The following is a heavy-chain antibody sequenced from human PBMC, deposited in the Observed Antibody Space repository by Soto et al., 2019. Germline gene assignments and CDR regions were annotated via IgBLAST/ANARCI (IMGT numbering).Heavy chain of an antibody. CDR1: GFSLSTSGVG. D-gene: IGHD6-13*01. CDR3: AHRRYLISAAGTLAWNPRLAPFDY. V-gene: IGHV2-5*02. CDR2: IYWDDDK. J-gene: IGHJ4*02. Sequence: SGPTLVKPTQTLTLTCTFSGFSLSTSGVGVGWIRQPPGKALEWLALIYWDDDKRYSPSLKSRLTITKDTSKNQVVLTMTNMDPVDTATYYCAHRRYLISAAGTLAWNPRLAPFDYWGQGTLVTVSS.